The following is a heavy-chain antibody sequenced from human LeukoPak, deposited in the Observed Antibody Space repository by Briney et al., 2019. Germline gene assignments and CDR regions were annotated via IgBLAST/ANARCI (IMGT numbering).Heavy chain of an antibody. D-gene: IGHD3-22*01. V-gene: IGHV4-4*07. CDR3: ARDAIQSSGYYEPLDY. CDR1: GGSISSYY. CDR2: IYTSGST. J-gene: IGHJ4*02. Sequence: SETPSLTCTVSGGSISSYYWSWIRQPAGKGLEWIGRIYTSGSTNYNPSLKSRVTMSVDTSKNQFSLKLSSVTAADTAVYYCARDAIQSSGYYEPLDYWGQGTLVTVSS.